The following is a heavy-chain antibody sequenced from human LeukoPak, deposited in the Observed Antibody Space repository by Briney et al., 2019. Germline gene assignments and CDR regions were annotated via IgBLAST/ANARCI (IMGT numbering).Heavy chain of an antibody. J-gene: IGHJ6*02. D-gene: IGHD3-10*01. CDR2: IYSGDTT. CDR1: GFTFSISY. Sequence: PGGSLRLSCAASGFTFSISYMTWVRQAPGKGLEWVSFIYSGDTTYYADSVKGRFTSSRDSSKNTLYLQMNSLRVEDTAVYYCARDGGSGSPHLSYSYYGMDVWGQGTTVTVSS. V-gene: IGHV3-53*01. CDR3: ARDGGSGSPHLSYSYYGMDV.